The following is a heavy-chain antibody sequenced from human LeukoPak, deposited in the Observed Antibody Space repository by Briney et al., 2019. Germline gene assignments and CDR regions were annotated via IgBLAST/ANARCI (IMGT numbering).Heavy chain of an antibody. CDR2: IIHSGST. CDR3: ARSRIYDSSGYDY. J-gene: IGHJ4*02. D-gene: IGHD3-22*01. CDR1: GGSFSGYY. Sequence: SETLSLTCAVYGGSFSGYYWSWIRQPPGKGLEWIGEIIHSGSTNYNPSLKSRVTISVDTSKNQFSLKMSSVTAADTAVYYCARSRIYDSSGYDYWGQGTLVTVSS. V-gene: IGHV4-34*12.